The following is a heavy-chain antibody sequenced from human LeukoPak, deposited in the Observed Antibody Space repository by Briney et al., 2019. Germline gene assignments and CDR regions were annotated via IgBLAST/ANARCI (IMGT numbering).Heavy chain of an antibody. CDR1: GFTFSGYT. J-gene: IGHJ4*02. D-gene: IGHD3-9*01. V-gene: IGHV3-21*01. Sequence: GGSLRLSCAASGFTFSGYTMNWVRQAPGKGLEWVSSISSSSYIYYADSVKGRFTISRDNAKNSLYLQMNSLRAEDTAVYYCARDRIWGYDILTGSGALDYWGQGTLVTVSS. CDR2: ISSSSYI. CDR3: ARDRIWGYDILTGSGALDY.